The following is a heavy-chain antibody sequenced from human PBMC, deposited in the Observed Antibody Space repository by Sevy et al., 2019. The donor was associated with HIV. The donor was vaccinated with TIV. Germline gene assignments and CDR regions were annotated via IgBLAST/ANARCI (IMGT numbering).Heavy chain of an antibody. V-gene: IGHV4-39*01. CDR2: IYYSGST. CDR3: ARDRAYYYYGMDV. CDR1: GGSISSSSYC. J-gene: IGHJ6*02. Sequence: SETLSLTCTVSGGSISSSSYCWGWIRQPPGKGLEWIGSIYYSGSTYYNPSLKSRVTISVDTSKNQFSLKLSSVTAADTAVYYCARDRAYYYYGMDVWGQGTTVTVSS.